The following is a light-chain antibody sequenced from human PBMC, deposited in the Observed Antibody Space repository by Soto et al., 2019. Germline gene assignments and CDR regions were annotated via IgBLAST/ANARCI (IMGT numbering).Light chain of an antibody. Sequence: ENVLTQSPDILSLSPGERVTLSCRASQSISNNYLAWYQQKPGQAPRVLIYGASSRATGIPDRFSGSGSGTDFTLTISRRQPEDFALYYCQQYGRSLPTFGRGTKLEIK. J-gene: IGKJ2*01. CDR1: QSISNNY. CDR3: QQYGRSLPT. V-gene: IGKV3-20*01. CDR2: GAS.